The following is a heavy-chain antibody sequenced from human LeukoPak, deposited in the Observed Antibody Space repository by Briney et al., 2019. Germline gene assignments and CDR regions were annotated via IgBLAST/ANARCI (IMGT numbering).Heavy chain of an antibody. CDR2: IKSKTDGGTT. Sequence: GGSLRLSCAASGFTFSSSAMSWVRRAPGKGLEWVGRIKSKTDGGTTGYAAPVKGRFTISRDDSKNTLYLQMNSLKTEDTAVYYCTVPQSSYYYYGMDVWGQGTTVTVSS. D-gene: IGHD3-10*01. CDR3: TVPQSSYYYYGMDV. CDR1: GFTFSSSA. J-gene: IGHJ6*02. V-gene: IGHV3-15*01.